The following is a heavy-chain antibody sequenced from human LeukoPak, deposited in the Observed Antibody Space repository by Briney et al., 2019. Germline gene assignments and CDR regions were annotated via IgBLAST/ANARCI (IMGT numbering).Heavy chain of an antibody. V-gene: IGHV3-74*01. CDR2: INSDGSST. D-gene: IGHD3-10*02. CDR1: GFTFYSYW. J-gene: IGHJ4*02. CDR3: VRGYGRGGFDY. Sequence: GGSLRLSCAASGFTFYSYWMHWVRQAPGKGRVWVSRINSDGSSTNYADSVKGRFTISKDNAKNTLYLQMNSLRAEDTAVYHCVRGYGRGGFDYWGQGTLVTVSS.